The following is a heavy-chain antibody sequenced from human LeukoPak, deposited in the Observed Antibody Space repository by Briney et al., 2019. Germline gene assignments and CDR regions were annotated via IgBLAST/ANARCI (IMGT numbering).Heavy chain of an antibody. Sequence: SVKVSCEASRGTFSSYASSWVRQAPGQGVEWRGGIIPIFGTANYAQKFQGRVTITADESTSTAYMGLSSLRAEGTAVYYCARVGEDIVVVPAAIHAFDVWGQRTMVTVSS. CDR1: RGTFSSYA. D-gene: IGHD2-2*02. J-gene: IGHJ3*01. V-gene: IGHV1-69*13. CDR3: ARVGEDIVVVPAAIHAFDV. CDR2: IIPIFGTA.